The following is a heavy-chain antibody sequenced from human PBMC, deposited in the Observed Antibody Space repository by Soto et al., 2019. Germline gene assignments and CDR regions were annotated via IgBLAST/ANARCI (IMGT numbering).Heavy chain of an antibody. D-gene: IGHD2-2*01. CDR3: AKDGSSRVAAKKYYFAY. CDR2: ISGSGGST. Sequence: PGGSLRLSCAASGFTFSSYAMIWVRQAPGKGLEWVSGISGSGGSTYYGDSVKGRFTISRDNSKNTVYLQMDSLRAEDTAVYYCAKDGSSRVAAKKYYFAYWGLGTLVTVSS. CDR1: GFTFSSYA. V-gene: IGHV3-23*01. J-gene: IGHJ4*02.